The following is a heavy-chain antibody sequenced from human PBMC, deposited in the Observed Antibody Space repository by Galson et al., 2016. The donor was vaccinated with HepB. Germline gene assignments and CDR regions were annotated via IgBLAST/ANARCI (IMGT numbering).Heavy chain of an antibody. CDR2: INYSGRT. V-gene: IGHV4-59*01. CDR1: GVSISSNY. Sequence: SETLSLTCTVSGVSISSNYWSWIRQSPGKGLEWIGSINYSGRTNCNPSLKSRVTLSMDTSENQLSLNLSSVTAADTAVYYCAREPSHSSDWEYFFDHWGQGTPVAVSS. D-gene: IGHD6-19*01. J-gene: IGHJ4*02. CDR3: AREPSHSSDWEYFFDH.